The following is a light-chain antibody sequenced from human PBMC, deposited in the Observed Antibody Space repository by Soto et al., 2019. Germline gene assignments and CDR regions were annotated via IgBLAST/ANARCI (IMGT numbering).Light chain of an antibody. Sequence: MTQSPATLSVSPGERATLSCRASQSISSWLAWYQQKPGKAPKLLIYKASSLESGVPSRFSGSGSGTDFTLTISSLQPEDFATYYCQQSYSTPLITFGQGTRLEIK. J-gene: IGKJ5*01. CDR1: QSISSW. CDR2: KAS. V-gene: IGKV1-5*03. CDR3: QQSYSTPLIT.